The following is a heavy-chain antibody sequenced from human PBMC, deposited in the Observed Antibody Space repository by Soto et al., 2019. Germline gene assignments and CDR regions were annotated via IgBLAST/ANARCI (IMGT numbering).Heavy chain of an antibody. Sequence: EVQLVESGGGLVKPGGSLRLSCAASGFTFSNAWMSWVRQAPGKGLEWVGRIKSKTDGGTTDYAAPVKGRFTISRDDSKNTLNLQMNSLKTEDTAVYYCTTDEGSPSYCSSTSCYSYYYYYGMDVWGQGTTVTVSS. CDR2: IKSKTDGGTT. CDR1: GFTFSNAW. CDR3: TTDEGSPSYCSSTSCYSYYYYYGMDV. V-gene: IGHV3-15*01. D-gene: IGHD2-2*02. J-gene: IGHJ6*02.